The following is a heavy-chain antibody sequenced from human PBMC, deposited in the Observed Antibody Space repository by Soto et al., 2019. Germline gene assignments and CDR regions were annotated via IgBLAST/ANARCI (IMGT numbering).Heavy chain of an antibody. V-gene: IGHV1-69*13. CDR3: ARAIVEMDTRANWFDP. D-gene: IGHD5-18*01. CDR1: GGTFSSYA. J-gene: IGHJ5*02. CDR2: IIPIFGTA. Sequence: SVKVSCKASGGTFSSYAISWVRQAPGQGLEWMGGIIPIFGTANYAQKFQGRVTITADESTSTAYMELSSLRSEDTAVYYCARAIVEMDTRANWFDPWGQGTLVTVSS.